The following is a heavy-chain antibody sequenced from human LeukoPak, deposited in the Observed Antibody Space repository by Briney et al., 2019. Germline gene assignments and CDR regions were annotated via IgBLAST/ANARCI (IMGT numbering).Heavy chain of an antibody. V-gene: IGHV1-18*01. D-gene: IGHD3-3*01. Sequence: ASVKVSCKASGYTFTSYGISWVRQAPGRGLEWMGWISAYNGNTNYAQKLQGRVTTTTDTSTSTAYMELRSLRSDDTAVYYCARMLLEWLLPNYYYYGMDVWGQGTTVTVSS. CDR3: ARMLLEWLLPNYYYYGMDV. CDR2: ISAYNGNT. CDR1: GYTFTSYG. J-gene: IGHJ6*02.